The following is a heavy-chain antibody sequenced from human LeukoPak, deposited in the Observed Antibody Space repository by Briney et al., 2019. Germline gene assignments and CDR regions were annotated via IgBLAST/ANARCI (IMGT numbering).Heavy chain of an antibody. CDR2: IIPIFGTA. V-gene: IGHV1-69*13. Sequence: GASVKVSCKASGGTFSSYAISWVRQAPGQGLEWMGGIIPIFGTANYAQKFQGRVTITADESTSTAYMELSSLRSEDTAVYYCARGMPNYYDSSGYRSFDYWGQGTLVTVSS. D-gene: IGHD3-22*01. CDR1: GGTFSSYA. CDR3: ARGMPNYYDSSGYRSFDY. J-gene: IGHJ4*02.